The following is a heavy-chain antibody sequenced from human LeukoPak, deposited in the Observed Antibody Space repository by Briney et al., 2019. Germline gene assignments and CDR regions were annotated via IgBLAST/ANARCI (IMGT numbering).Heavy chain of an antibody. D-gene: IGHD5-18*01. CDR3: ARGDTAMANDY. Sequence: PGGSLRLSCAASGFTFSSYWMSWVRQAPGKGLEWVANIQQGGSEKYYVDSVKGRLTISRDNAKNSLYLQMNSLRAEDTAVYYCARGDTAMANDYWGQGTLVTVSS. V-gene: IGHV3-7*01. CDR1: GFTFSSYW. CDR2: IQQGGSEK. J-gene: IGHJ4*02.